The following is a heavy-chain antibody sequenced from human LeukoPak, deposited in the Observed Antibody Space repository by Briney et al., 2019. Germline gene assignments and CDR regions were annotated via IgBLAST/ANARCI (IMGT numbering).Heavy chain of an antibody. CDR3: ATALVATHPNY. J-gene: IGHJ4*02. D-gene: IGHD5-12*01. Sequence: ASVKVSCKVSGYTLTELSMHWVRQAPGKGLEWMGGFDPEDGETIYEQKFQGRVTMTECTSTDTAYMELSSLRSEDTAVYYCATALVATHPNYWGQGTLVTVSS. CDR1: GYTLTELS. V-gene: IGHV1-24*01. CDR2: FDPEDGET.